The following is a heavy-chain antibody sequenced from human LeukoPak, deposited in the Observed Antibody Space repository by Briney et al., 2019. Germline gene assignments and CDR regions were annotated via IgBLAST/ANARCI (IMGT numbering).Heavy chain of an antibody. CDR3: ARVHANYDFWGYAFDI. CDR1: GGSISSYY. D-gene: IGHD3-3*01. CDR2: IYYSGST. Sequence: SETLSLTCTVSGGSISSYYWSWIRQPPGKGLEWIGYIYYSGSTNYNPSLKSRVTISVDTSKNQFSLKLSSVTAADTAVYYCARVHANYDFWGYAFDIWGQGIMVTVSS. V-gene: IGHV4-59*01. J-gene: IGHJ3*02.